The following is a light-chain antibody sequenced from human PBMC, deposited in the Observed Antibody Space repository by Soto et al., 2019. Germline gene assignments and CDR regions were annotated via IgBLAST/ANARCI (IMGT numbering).Light chain of an antibody. V-gene: IGLV2-14*01. J-gene: IGLJ2*01. CDR1: TSDVGAYNY. CDR3: SSYTTIKTVV. CDR2: EVS. Sequence: QLVLTQPASVSGSPGQSITISCTGSTSDVGAYNYVSWYKHHPGQAPQLMIYEVSNRPSGISDRFSGFKSANTAYLTISGVQPEDEADYHCSSYTTIKTVVFGGGTKVTVL.